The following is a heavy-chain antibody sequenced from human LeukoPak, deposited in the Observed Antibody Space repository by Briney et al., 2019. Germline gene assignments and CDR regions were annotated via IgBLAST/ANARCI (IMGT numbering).Heavy chain of an antibody. CDR3: AELDITMIGGV. CDR1: GFTVSSNY. V-gene: IGHV3-66*01. CDR2: IYSGGST. J-gene: IGHJ6*04. D-gene: IGHD3-10*02. Sequence: GGSLRLSCAASGFTVSSNYMSWVRQAPGKGLEWVSVIYSGGSTYYADSVKGRFTISRDNAKNSLYLQMNSLRAEDTAVYYCAELDITMIGGVWGKGTTVTISS.